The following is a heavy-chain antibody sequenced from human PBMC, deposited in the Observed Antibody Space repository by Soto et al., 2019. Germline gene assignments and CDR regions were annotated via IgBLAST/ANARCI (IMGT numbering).Heavy chain of an antibody. CDR1: GFTFSSYA. J-gene: IGHJ4*02. Sequence: GGSLRLSCAASGFTFSSYAMHWVRQAPGKGLEWVAVISYDGSNKYYADSVKGRFTISRDNSKNTLYLQMNSLRAEDTAVYYCARDQAAADEGFDYWGQGTLVTVSS. D-gene: IGHD6-13*01. V-gene: IGHV3-30-3*01. CDR2: ISYDGSNK. CDR3: ARDQAAADEGFDY.